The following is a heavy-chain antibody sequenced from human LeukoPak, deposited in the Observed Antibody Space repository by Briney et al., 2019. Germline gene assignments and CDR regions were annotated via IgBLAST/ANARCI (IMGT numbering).Heavy chain of an antibody. D-gene: IGHD2-2*01. CDR2: IYTSGST. CDR1: GGSISSYY. CDR3: ARGLIVVVPAATNWFDP. J-gene: IGHJ5*02. Sequence: SETLSLTCTVSGGSISSYYWSWIRQPAGKGLEWIGRIYTSGSTNYNPSLKSRVTMSVDTSKNQFSLKLSSVTAADTAVYYCARGLIVVVPAATNWFDPWGQGTLVTVSS. V-gene: IGHV4-4*07.